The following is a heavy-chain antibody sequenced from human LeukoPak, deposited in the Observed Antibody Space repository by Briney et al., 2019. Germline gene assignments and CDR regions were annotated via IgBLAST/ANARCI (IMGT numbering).Heavy chain of an antibody. J-gene: IGHJ4*02. CDR3: ARDFEWLRSGYFDY. CDR1: GFTFSSYA. Sequence: PGRSLRLSRAASGFTFSSYAMHWVRQAPGKGLEWVAVISYDGSNKYYADSVKGRFTISRDNSKNTLYLQMNSLRAEDTAVYYCARDFEWLRSGYFDYWGQGTLVTVSS. CDR2: ISYDGSNK. V-gene: IGHV3-30-3*01. D-gene: IGHD5-12*01.